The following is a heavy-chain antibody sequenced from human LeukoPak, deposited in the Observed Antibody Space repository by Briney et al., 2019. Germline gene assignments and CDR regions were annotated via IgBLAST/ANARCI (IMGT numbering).Heavy chain of an antibody. CDR1: GGSISSYY. Sequence: PSETLSLTCTVSGGSISSYYWSWIRQPAGKGLEWIGRIYTSGSTNYNPSLKSRVTMSVDTSKNQFSLKLSSVTAADTAVCYCARDYVGYCSSTSCYTEYFQHWGQGTLVTVSS. V-gene: IGHV4-4*07. J-gene: IGHJ1*01. CDR2: IYTSGST. CDR3: ARDYVGYCSSTSCYTEYFQH. D-gene: IGHD2-2*02.